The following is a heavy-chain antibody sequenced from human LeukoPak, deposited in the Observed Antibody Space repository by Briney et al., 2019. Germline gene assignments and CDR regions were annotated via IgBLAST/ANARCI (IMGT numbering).Heavy chain of an antibody. CDR2: MNPNSGNT. V-gene: IGHV1-8*01. Sequence: GASVKVSCTASGYTFTSYDINWVRQATGQGLEWMGWMNPNSGNTGYAQKFQGRVTMTRNTSISTAYMELSSLRSEDTAVYYCARAMITFGGVIELWGQGTLVTVSS. J-gene: IGHJ4*02. D-gene: IGHD3-16*02. CDR1: GYTFTSYD. CDR3: ARAMITFGGVIEL.